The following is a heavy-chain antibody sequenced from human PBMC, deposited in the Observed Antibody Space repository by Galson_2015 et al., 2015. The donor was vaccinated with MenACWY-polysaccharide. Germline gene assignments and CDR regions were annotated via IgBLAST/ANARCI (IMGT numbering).Heavy chain of an antibody. CDR1: GFNFNIHT. D-gene: IGHD6-19*01. Sequence: SLRLSCAAAGFNFNIHTMHWVRQAPGKGLEWVALISSDGDDKYYADSVKGRFTISRDNHKNMVFLEMNSLRAEDTAVYYCVRDGGGGNGWYWFDLGGQGTRVTVSS. J-gene: IGHJ5*02. CDR3: VRDGGGGNGWYWFDL. V-gene: IGHV3-30-3*01. CDR2: ISSDGDDK.